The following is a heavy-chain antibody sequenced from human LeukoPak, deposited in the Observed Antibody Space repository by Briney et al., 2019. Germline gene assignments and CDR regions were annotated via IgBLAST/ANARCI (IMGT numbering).Heavy chain of an antibody. Sequence: GASVKVPCKASGYSLTNFGITWVRQAPGQGLEWMGWINPINGNTNCARDLQGRVTMTTDTSTSTDYIDLRGVRSDDTAVYYWARGGGATFHDYWGRGTLVTISS. J-gene: IGHJ4*02. CDR2: INPINGNT. CDR1: GYSLTNFG. CDR3: ARGGGATFHDY. D-gene: IGHD3-16*01. V-gene: IGHV1-18*04.